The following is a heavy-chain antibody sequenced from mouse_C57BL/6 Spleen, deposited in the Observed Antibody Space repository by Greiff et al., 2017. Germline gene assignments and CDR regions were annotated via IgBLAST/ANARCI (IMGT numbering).Heavy chain of an antibody. CDR1: GFTFSDYY. CDR3: ARGPPYYYGSYYFDY. D-gene: IGHD1-1*01. Sequence: EVQLMQSEAGLVQPGGSMKLSCTASGFTFSDYYMAWVRQVPEQGLEWVGNINSDGGSTNYLASFKSRVTISTDKSTNIVYLQLSSLTSEDTATYYGARGPPYYYGSYYFDYWGQGTTLTVSS. V-gene: IGHV5-16*01. J-gene: IGHJ2*01. CDR2: INSDGGST.